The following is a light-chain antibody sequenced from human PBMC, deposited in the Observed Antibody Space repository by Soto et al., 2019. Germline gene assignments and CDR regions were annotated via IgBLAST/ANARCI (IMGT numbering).Light chain of an antibody. CDR1: QSISSW. CDR2: DAS. J-gene: IGKJ2*01. V-gene: IGKV1-5*01. CDR3: QQYNSYRT. Sequence: DIQMTQSPSTLSASVGDRVTITCRASQSISSWLAWYQQKPGKAPKLLIYDASSLESGVPSRFSDSGSGTEFTLPISSLQPDDFATYYCQQYNSYRTFGQGTKLEIK.